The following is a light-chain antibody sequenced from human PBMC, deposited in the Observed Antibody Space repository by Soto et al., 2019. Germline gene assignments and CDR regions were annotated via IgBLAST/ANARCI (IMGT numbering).Light chain of an antibody. J-gene: IGKJ1*01. CDR3: QQLNSYLWT. Sequence: DIQMTHSPSTLSGSVGARVTITCRARQTISSWLAWYQQKPGKAPKLLIYAASTLQSGVPSRFSGSGSGTDFTLTISSLQPEDFATYYCQQLNSYLWTFGQGTKVDIK. CDR1: QTISSW. CDR2: AAS. V-gene: IGKV1-5*01.